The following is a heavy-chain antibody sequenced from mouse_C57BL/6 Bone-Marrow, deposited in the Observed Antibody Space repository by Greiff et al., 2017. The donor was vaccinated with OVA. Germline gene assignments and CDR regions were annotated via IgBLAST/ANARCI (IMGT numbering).Heavy chain of an antibody. Sequence: QVQLQQSGPELVKPGASVKISCKASGYAFSSSWMNWVKQRPGKGLEWIGRIYPGDGDTNYNGKFKGKATLTADTSSSTAYMQLSSLTSEDSAVYFGARRDYGSSYYFDYWGQGTTLTVSS. V-gene: IGHV1-82*01. CDR3: ARRDYGSSYYFDY. CDR1: GYAFSSSW. J-gene: IGHJ2*01. CDR2: IYPGDGDT. D-gene: IGHD1-1*01.